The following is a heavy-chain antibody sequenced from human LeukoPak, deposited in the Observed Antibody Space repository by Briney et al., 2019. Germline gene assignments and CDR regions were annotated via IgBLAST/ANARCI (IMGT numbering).Heavy chain of an antibody. Sequence: SETLSLTCTVSGGSISSYYWSWIRQPPGKGLEWIGYIYYSGSTNYNPSLKSRVTISVDTSKNQFSLKLSSVTAADTAVYYCARDRSVWHYGSGYDYYGMDVWGQGTTVTVSS. V-gene: IGHV4-59*01. CDR2: IYYSGST. CDR1: GGSISSYY. J-gene: IGHJ6*02. CDR3: ARDRSVWHYGSGYDYYGMDV. D-gene: IGHD3-10*01.